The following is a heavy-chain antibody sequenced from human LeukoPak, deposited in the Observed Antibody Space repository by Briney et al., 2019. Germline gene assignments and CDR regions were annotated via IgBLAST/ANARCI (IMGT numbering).Heavy chain of an antibody. CDR2: ISYDGRSK. D-gene: IGHD5-18*01. V-gene: IGHV3-30*03. Sequence: GGSLRLSCATSGFTFGTYGMHWVRQAPGKGPEWVAVISYDGRSKFYVDSVKGRFTISRDNSENTLYLQMNSLRTEDTAVYYCVRDPPRDTAMVWKYWGQGTLVTVSS. CDR1: GFTFGTYG. CDR3: VRDPPRDTAMVWKY. J-gene: IGHJ4*02.